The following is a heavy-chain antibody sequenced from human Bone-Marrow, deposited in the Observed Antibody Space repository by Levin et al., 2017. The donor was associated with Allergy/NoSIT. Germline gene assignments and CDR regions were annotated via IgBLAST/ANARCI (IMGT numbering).Heavy chain of an antibody. Sequence: SCAASGFTFSTYGIHWVRQAPGKGLEWVALISYDGHNTYYADSVTGRFTISRDNSKNTLYLQMNSLRAEDTAVYYCAKSTDTAMIFYYGMDVWGQGTTVTVSS. CDR1: GFTFSTYG. CDR3: AKSTDTAMIFYYGMDV. J-gene: IGHJ6*02. V-gene: IGHV3-30*18. D-gene: IGHD5-18*01. CDR2: ISYDGHNT.